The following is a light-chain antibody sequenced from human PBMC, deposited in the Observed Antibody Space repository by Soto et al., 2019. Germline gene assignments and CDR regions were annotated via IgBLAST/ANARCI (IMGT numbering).Light chain of an antibody. Sequence: EIVLTQSPGTLSLSPGERATLSCRASQSVSSSYLAWYQQKPGQAPRLLIYGASSRATVIPDRFSGSGSGTDFTLTISRLEPEDFAVYYCQQYGSSLWTFGQGTKVAIK. CDR1: QSVSSSY. CDR3: QQYGSSLWT. CDR2: GAS. J-gene: IGKJ1*01. V-gene: IGKV3-20*01.